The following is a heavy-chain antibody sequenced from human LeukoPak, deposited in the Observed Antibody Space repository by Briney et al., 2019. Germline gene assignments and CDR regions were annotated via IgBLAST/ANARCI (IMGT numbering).Heavy chain of an antibody. Sequence: ASETLSLTCTVSGGSISSYYWSWIRQPPGKGVEWIGYIYYSGSTNYNPSLKSRVTISVDTSKNQFSLKLSSVTAADTAVYYCARDGYYYDSSGLTFDPWGQGTLVTVSS. D-gene: IGHD3-22*01. J-gene: IGHJ5*02. CDR2: IYYSGST. CDR3: ARDGYYYDSSGLTFDP. CDR1: GGSISSYY. V-gene: IGHV4-59*01.